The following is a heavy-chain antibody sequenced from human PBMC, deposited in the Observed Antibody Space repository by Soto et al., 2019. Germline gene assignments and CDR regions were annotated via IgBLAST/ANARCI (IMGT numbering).Heavy chain of an antibody. J-gene: IGHJ4*02. CDR1: GFTFSSYA. Sequence: GGSLRLSCAASGFTFSSYAMSWVRQAPGKGLEWVSAISGSGGSTYHADSVKGRFTISRDNSKNTLYLQMNSLRAEDTAVYYCAKDENYDFWSGYFDYWGQGTLVTVSS. D-gene: IGHD3-3*01. CDR3: AKDENYDFWSGYFDY. CDR2: ISGSGGST. V-gene: IGHV3-23*01.